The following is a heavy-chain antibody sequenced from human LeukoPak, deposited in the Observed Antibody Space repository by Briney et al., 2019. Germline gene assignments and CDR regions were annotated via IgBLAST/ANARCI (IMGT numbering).Heavy chain of an antibody. D-gene: IGHD3-9*01. J-gene: IGHJ2*01. Sequence: PSETLSLTCTVSGGSISIYCWSWIRQPAGKGLEWTGHIYTSGSTNYNPSLKSRVTMSVDTSKNQFSLKLSSVTAADTAVYYCARAVDPLGYFDLWGRGTLVTVSS. CDR3: ARAVDPLGYFDL. CDR1: GGSISIYC. V-gene: IGHV4-4*07. CDR2: IYTSGST.